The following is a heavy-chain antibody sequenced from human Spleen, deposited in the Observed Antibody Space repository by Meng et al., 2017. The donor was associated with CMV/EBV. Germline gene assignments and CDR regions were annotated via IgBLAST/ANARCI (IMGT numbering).Heavy chain of an antibody. CDR3: ARGGSGYYYYDMDV. D-gene: IGHD3-16*01. CDR2: LNPNTGVT. Sequence: ASVKVSCKASGYRFTDYYMHWVRQAPGQGLEWMGWLNPNTGVTLYAQKFQGRVTVTRDPSISTVHMELRRLRSDDTAVYYCARGGSGYYYYDMDVWGQGTTVTVSS. V-gene: IGHV1-2*02. CDR1: GYRFTDYY. J-gene: IGHJ6*01.